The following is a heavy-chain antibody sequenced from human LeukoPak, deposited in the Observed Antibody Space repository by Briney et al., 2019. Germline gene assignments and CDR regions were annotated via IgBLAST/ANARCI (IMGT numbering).Heavy chain of an antibody. CDR2: INWNGGST. J-gene: IGHJ4*02. V-gene: IGHV3-20*04. CDR1: GFTFDDYG. D-gene: IGHD3-3*01. Sequence: PGGSLRLSCAASGFTFDDYGMSWVRQVPGKGLEWVSGINWNGGSTGYADSVKGRFTISRDNAKNSLYLQMDSLRVEDTALYYCARGIRFLEWLSGVDYWGQGTLVTVSS. CDR3: ARGIRFLEWLSGVDY.